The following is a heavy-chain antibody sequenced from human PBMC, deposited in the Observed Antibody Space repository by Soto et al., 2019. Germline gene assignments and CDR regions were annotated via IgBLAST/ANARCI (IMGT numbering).Heavy chain of an antibody. V-gene: IGHV4-4*02. CDR2: IYHSGST. Sequence: PSETLSLTCAVSSGSISSSNWWSWVRQPPGKGLEWIGEIYHSGSTNYNPSLKSRVTISVDKSKNQFSLKLSSVTAADTAVYYSARDGDYDILSGYTYYMDVWGKGTTVTVSS. D-gene: IGHD3-9*01. CDR3: ARDGDYDILSGYTYYMDV. J-gene: IGHJ6*03. CDR1: SGSISSSNW.